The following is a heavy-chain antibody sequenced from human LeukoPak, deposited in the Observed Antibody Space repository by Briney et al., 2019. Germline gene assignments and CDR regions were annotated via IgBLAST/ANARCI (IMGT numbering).Heavy chain of an antibody. J-gene: IGHJ4*02. CDR2: ISSSSNSI. CDR1: GFTFSSYS. V-gene: IGHV3-21*01. Sequence: GGSVRLSCAASGFTFSSYSMNWVRQAPGKGLEWVSSISSSSNSIYYADSVKGRFTISRDNAKNSLYLQMNSLRAEDTAVYYCARAICSSTSCYGNDYWGQGTLATVSS. CDR3: ARAICSSTSCYGNDY. D-gene: IGHD2-2*01.